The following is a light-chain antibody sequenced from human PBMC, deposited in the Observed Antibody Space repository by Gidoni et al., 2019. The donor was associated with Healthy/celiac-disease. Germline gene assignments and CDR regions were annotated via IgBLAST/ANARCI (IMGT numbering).Light chain of an antibody. CDR2: DAS. CDR3: QQRSNWPPGIT. Sequence: EIVLTQSPATMFLSPGERATLSCRASQSVSIYLAWYQQKPGQAPRLFIYDASNRATGIPARFSGSGSGTDFTLTIRSLEPEDFAVYYCQQRSNWPPGITFGPGTKVDIK. V-gene: IGKV3-11*01. J-gene: IGKJ3*01. CDR1: QSVSIY.